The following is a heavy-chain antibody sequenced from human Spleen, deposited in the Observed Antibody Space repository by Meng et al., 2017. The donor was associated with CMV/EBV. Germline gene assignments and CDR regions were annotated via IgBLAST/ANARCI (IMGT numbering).Heavy chain of an antibody. CDR3: ARVGIAPGDY. CDR2: ISTSSSYL. J-gene: IGHJ4*02. D-gene: IGHD6-13*01. Sequence: GGSLRLSCAASGFTFSVYSMNWVRQAPGKGLEWVSSISTSSSYLNYADSVKGRFTISRDNAKNSLYLQMNGLRAEDTALYYCARVGIAPGDYWGQGTLVTVSS. V-gene: IGHV3-21*04. CDR1: GFTFSVYS.